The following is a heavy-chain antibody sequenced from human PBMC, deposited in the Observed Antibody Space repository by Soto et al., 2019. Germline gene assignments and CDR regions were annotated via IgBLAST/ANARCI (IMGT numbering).Heavy chain of an antibody. CDR3: ARDLDILTGYSYFDY. Sequence: ASVKVSCKASGYTFTSYGISWVRQAPGQGLEWMGWISAYNGNTNYAQKLQGRVTMTTDTSTSTAYMELRSLRSDDTAVYYCARDLDILTGYSYFDYWGQGTLVTVS. CDR2: ISAYNGNT. V-gene: IGHV1-18*01. CDR1: GYTFTSYG. D-gene: IGHD3-9*01. J-gene: IGHJ4*02.